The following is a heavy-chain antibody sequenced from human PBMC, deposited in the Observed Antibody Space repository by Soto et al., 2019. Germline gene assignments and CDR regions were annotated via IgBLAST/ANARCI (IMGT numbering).Heavy chain of an antibody. V-gene: IGHV4-34*01. CDR3: ARSGNRNCLYGVDV. J-gene: IGHJ6*02. CDR1: GGSLSGYY. Sequence: SETLSLTCAVNGGSLSGYYWSWIRQSPGKGLEWIGEINRRGSSDYNPSLKSRVTISIDASKNHVTLELTSVTAADTAVYYCARSGNRNCLYGVDVWGQGTAVTVSS. D-gene: IGHD1-7*01. CDR2: INRRGSS.